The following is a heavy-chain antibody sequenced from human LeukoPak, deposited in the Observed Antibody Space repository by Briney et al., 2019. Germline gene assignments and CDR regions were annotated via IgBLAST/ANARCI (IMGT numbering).Heavy chain of an antibody. V-gene: IGHV3-48*03. CDR3: AREAMVTYYFYYMDV. Sequence: PGGSLRLSCAASGFTFSSYEMNWVRQAPGKGLEWVSYISSSGSTIYYADSVKGRFTISRDNAKNSLYLQMNSLRAEDTAVYYCAREAMVTYYFYYMDVWRKGTTVTVSS. CDR2: ISSSGSTI. J-gene: IGHJ6*03. D-gene: IGHD5-18*01. CDR1: GFTFSSYE.